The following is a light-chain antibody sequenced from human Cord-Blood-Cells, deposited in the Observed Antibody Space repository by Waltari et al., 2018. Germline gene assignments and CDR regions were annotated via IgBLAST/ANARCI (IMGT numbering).Light chain of an antibody. CDR2: DVS. V-gene: IGLV2-14*01. CDR3: SSYTSSSTLDV. CDR1: SSAAGGYTY. J-gene: IGLJ1*01. Sequence: QSALTQSASVSGSPGQSITISCTGTSSAAGGYTYVSCYQQHPGKAPKLMIYDVSNRPSGVSNRFSGSKSGNTASLTISGLQAEDEADYYCSSYTSSSTLDVFGTGTKVTVL.